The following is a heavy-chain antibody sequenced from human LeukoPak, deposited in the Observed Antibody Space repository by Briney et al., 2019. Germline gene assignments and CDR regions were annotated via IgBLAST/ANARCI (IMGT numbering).Heavy chain of an antibody. V-gene: IGHV3-33*01. CDR2: IWYDGSNK. Sequence: GGCPRLSCGASGFSFSSYGMHWVRQAPGKGLEWVAVIWYDGSNKYYADSVKGRFTISRDNSKNTLYLQMNSLRVEDTAVYYCAREGGKQQLIHYFDYWGQGTLVTVSS. J-gene: IGHJ4*02. D-gene: IGHD6-13*01. CDR3: AREGGKQQLIHYFDY. CDR1: GFSFSSYG.